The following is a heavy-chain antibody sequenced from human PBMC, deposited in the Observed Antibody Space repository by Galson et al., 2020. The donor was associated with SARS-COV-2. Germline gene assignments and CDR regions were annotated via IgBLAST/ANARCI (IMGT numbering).Heavy chain of an antibody. CDR3: ARVKLYYEILTGYYFDY. J-gene: IGHJ4*02. CDR2: IYYSGST. D-gene: IGHD3-9*01. Sequence: SETLSLTCTVSGGSISSGGYYWSWIRQHPGKGLEWIGYIYYSGSTYYNPSLKSRVTISVDTSKNQFSLKLSSVTAADTAVYYCARVKLYYEILTGYYFDYWGQGTLVTVSS. V-gene: IGHV4-31*03. CDR1: GGSISSGGYY.